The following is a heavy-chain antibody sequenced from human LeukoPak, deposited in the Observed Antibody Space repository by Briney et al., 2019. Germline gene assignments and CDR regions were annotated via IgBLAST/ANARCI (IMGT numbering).Heavy chain of an antibody. CDR1: GCTFSSYA. Sequence: GGSLRLSCAASGCTFSSYAMSWVRQAPGKGLEWVSAISGSGGTTYYADSVKGRFTISRDNSKNTLYLQMNSLRAEDTAVYYCAKDLKDVDTAMVDYWGQGTLVTVSS. D-gene: IGHD5-18*01. J-gene: IGHJ4*02. CDR3: AKDLKDVDTAMVDY. V-gene: IGHV3-23*01. CDR2: ISGSGGTT.